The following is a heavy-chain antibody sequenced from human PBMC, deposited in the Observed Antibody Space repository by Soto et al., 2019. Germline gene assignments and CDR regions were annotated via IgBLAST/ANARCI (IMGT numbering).Heavy chain of an antibody. J-gene: IGHJ6*03. Sequence: GGSLRLSCAASGFTFSGSAMHWVRQASGKGLEWVGRIRSKANSYATAYAASVKGRFTISRDDSKNTAYLQMNSLKTEDTAVYYCTAYCSGGSCYATEYYYYYMGVWGKGTTVTVSS. CDR1: GFTFSGSA. CDR3: TAYCSGGSCYATEYYYYYMGV. CDR2: IRSKANSYAT. V-gene: IGHV3-73*01. D-gene: IGHD2-15*01.